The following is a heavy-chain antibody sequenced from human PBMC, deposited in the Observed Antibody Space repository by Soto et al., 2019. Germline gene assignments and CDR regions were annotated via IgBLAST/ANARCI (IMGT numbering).Heavy chain of an antibody. V-gene: IGHV3-73*01. CDR2: IRSKANSYAT. Sequence: GGSLRLSCAASGFTFSGSAMHWVRQASGKGLEWVGRIRSKANSYATAYAASVKGRFTISRDDSKNTAYLQMNSLKTEDTAVYSCTRLRLDSLFQHWGQGTLVTVSS. D-gene: IGHD3-9*01. CDR1: GFTFSGSA. J-gene: IGHJ1*01. CDR3: TRLRLDSLFQH.